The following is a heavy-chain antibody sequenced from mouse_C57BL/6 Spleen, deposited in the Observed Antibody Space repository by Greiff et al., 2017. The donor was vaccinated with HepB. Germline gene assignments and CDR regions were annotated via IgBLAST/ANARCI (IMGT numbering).Heavy chain of an antibody. J-gene: IGHJ3*01. CDR2: INPNNGGT. Sequence: EVQLQQSGPELVKPGASVKIPCKASGYTFTDYNMDWVKQSHGKSLEWIGDINPNNGGTIYNQKFKGKATLTVDKSSSTAYMELRSLTSEDTAVYYCARVGETQLGRFAYWGQGTLVTVSA. V-gene: IGHV1-18*01. CDR3: ARVGETQLGRFAY. CDR1: GYTFTDYN. D-gene: IGHD4-1*02.